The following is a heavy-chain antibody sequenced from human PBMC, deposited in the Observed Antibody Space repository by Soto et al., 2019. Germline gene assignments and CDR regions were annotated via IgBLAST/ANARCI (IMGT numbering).Heavy chain of an antibody. Sequence: QVQLVQSGAEVKKPGASVKDSCKASGYTFTSYGISWVRQAPGQGLEWMGWISAYNGNTNYAQKLQGRVTMTTDTSTSTAYMELRSLRSDDTAVYYCARVPRNIVAMNDAFDIWGQGTMVTVSS. J-gene: IGHJ3*02. CDR2: ISAYNGNT. D-gene: IGHD5-12*01. CDR1: GYTFTSYG. V-gene: IGHV1-18*01. CDR3: ARVPRNIVAMNDAFDI.